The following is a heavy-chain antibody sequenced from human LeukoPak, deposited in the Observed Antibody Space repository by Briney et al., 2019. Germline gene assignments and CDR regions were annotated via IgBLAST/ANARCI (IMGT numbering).Heavy chain of an antibody. J-gene: IGHJ4*02. CDR1: GYTFTSYY. Sequence: ASVKVSCKASGYTFTSYYMHWVRQAPGQGLEWMGIINPSGGSTSYAQKFQGRVTMTRDTSTSTVYMELSSLRSEDTAVYYCARDYSSSWYSPFFDYWGQGTLVTVSS. D-gene: IGHD6-13*01. CDR3: ARDYSSSWYSPFFDY. CDR2: INPSGGST. V-gene: IGHV1-46*01.